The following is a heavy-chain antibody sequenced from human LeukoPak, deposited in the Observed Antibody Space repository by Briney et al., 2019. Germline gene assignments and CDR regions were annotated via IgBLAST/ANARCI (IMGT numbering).Heavy chain of an antibody. Sequence: GASVKVSCKASGYTFTGYYMHWVRQAPGQGLEWMGWINPNSGGTNYAQKFQGRVTMTRDTSISTAYMELSRLRSDDTAVYYCARDSTTVVTQGAFDIWGQGTMVTVSS. J-gene: IGHJ3*02. D-gene: IGHD4-23*01. CDR3: ARDSTTVVTQGAFDI. CDR2: INPNSGGT. V-gene: IGHV1-2*02. CDR1: GYTFTGYY.